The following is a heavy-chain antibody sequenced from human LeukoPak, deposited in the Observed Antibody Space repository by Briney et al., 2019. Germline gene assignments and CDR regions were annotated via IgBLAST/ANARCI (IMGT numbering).Heavy chain of an antibody. CDR1: GFTFSSYG. V-gene: IGHV3-33*01. CDR2: IWYDGSNK. Sequence: GGSLRLSCAASGFTFSSYGMHWVRPAPGKGLAGVAVIWYDGSNKYYADSVKGRFTISRDNSKNTLYLQMNSLRAEDTAVYYCARPTYSGSYYWFDYWGQGTLVTVSS. J-gene: IGHJ4*02. D-gene: IGHD1-26*01. CDR3: ARPTYSGSYYWFDY.